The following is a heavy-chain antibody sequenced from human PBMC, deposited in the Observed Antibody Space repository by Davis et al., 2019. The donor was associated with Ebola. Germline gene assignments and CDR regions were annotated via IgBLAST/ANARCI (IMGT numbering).Heavy chain of an antibody. CDR1: GVTVSTNY. V-gene: IGHV3-53*05. Sequence: GESLKISCAASGVTVSTNYMNWVRQAPGERLEWVSIIYSGGSIYYADSVKGRVTISRDNSKNSLYLQMNSLRAEDTALYYCAKGGGGYSSRIDYWGQGTLVTVSS. J-gene: IGHJ4*02. D-gene: IGHD6-13*01. CDR2: IYSGGSI. CDR3: AKGGGGYSSRIDY.